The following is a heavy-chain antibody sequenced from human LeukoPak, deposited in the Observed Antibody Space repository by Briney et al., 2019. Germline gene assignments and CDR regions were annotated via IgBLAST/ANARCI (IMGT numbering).Heavy chain of an antibody. J-gene: IGHJ3*02. D-gene: IGHD2-15*01. CDR3: ARRMKVAAKGDAFDI. CDR2: IYYSGST. CDR1: GGSISSYY. Sequence: SETLSLTCTVSGGSISSYYWSWIRQPPGKGLEWIGYIYYSGSTIYNPSLRSRVTISVDTSKNQFSLKLSSVTAADTAVYYCARRMKVAAKGDAFDIWGQGTKVTVSS. V-gene: IGHV4-59*08.